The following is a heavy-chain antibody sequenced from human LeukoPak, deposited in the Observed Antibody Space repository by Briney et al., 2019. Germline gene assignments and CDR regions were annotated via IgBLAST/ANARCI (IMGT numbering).Heavy chain of an antibody. V-gene: IGHV3-7*01. J-gene: IGHJ4*01. CDR1: GFTLSDFW. CDR3: VRESRPGGAMGLYHNLDY. Sequence: GGSLRLSCAGSGFTLSDFWMTWVRQTPGKGLEWVANIKEDGTEKNLVDSVKGRFTISRDNTKNLLFLEMNNLRGDDTAIYYCVRESRPGGAMGLYHNLDYWXXXTLVAVSS. D-gene: IGHD1-1*01. CDR2: IKEDGTEK.